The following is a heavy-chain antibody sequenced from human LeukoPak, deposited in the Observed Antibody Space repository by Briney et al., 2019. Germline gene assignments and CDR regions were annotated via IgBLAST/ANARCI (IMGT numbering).Heavy chain of an antibody. J-gene: IGHJ5*02. CDR1: GGSISSYY. D-gene: IGHD6-25*01. CDR2: IYTSGST. CDR3: ARDFGSGNWFDP. V-gene: IGHV4-4*07. Sequence: SETLSLTCTVSGGSISSYYWSWIRQPAGKGLEWIGRIYTSGSTNYNPSLKSRVTMSVDTSKNQFSLKLRSVTAADTAVYYCARDFGSGNWFDPWAREPWSPSPQ.